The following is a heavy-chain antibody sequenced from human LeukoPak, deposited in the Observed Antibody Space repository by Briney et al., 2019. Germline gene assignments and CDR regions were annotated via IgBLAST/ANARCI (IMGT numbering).Heavy chain of an antibody. CDR2: ISSGSITM. CDR1: GFTFSNYN. J-gene: IGHJ4*02. Sequence: GGSLRLSCAASGFTFSNYNMHWVRQAPGKGLEWVSYISSGSITMYYADSVRGRFTISRDNAKNSLYLQMNSLRDEDTAVYYCARDVHFDYWGQGALVTVSS. CDR3: ARDVHFDY. V-gene: IGHV3-48*02.